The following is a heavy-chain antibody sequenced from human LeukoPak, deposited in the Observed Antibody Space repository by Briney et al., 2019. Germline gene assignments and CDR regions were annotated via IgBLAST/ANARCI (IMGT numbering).Heavy chain of an antibody. Sequence: PGGSLRLSCAASGFTFSSYSMNWVRQAPGKGLEWVSSISSSSSYIYYADSVKGRFTISRDNAKNSLYLQMNSLRAEDTAVYYCARGLRSSGWFDAFDIWGQGTMVTVSS. CDR2: ISSSSSYI. D-gene: IGHD6-19*01. V-gene: IGHV3-21*01. CDR1: GFTFSSYS. J-gene: IGHJ3*02. CDR3: ARGLRSSGWFDAFDI.